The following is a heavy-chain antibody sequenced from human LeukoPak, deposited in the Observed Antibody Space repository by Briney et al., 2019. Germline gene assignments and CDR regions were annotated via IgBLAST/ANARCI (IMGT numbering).Heavy chain of an antibody. V-gene: IGHV3-74*01. J-gene: IGHJ3*02. CDR2: INSDGSST. D-gene: IGHD2-21*02. CDR3: ARRLAYCGGDCYSFAFDI. CDR1: GFTFSSYW. Sequence: GGSLSLSCAASGFTFSSYWMHWVRQAPGKGLVWVSRINSDGSSTSYADSVKGRFTISRDNAKNTLYLQMNSLRAEDTAVYYCARRLAYCGGDCYSFAFDIWGQGTMVTVSS.